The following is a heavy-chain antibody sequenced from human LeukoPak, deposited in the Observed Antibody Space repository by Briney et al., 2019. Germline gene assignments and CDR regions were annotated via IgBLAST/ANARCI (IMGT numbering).Heavy chain of an antibody. CDR1: GGSISSYY. Sequence: SETLSLICTVSGGSISSYYWSWIRQPPGKGLEWIGYIYYSGSTYYNPSLKSRVTISVDTSKNQFSLKLSSVTAADTAVYYCARDRVGSSEGRYCFDYWGQGTLVTVSS. V-gene: IGHV4-59*12. CDR3: ARDRVGSSEGRYCFDY. D-gene: IGHD6-6*01. CDR2: IYYSGST. J-gene: IGHJ4*02.